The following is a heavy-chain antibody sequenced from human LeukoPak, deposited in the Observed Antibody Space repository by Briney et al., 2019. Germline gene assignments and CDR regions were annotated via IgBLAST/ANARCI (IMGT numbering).Heavy chain of an antibody. CDR2: ISWDGGTK. CDR1: GFTFDDYG. J-gene: IGHJ4*02. Sequence: GGSLRFSCAASGFTFDDYGMHWVRQLPGKGLEWVSLISWDGGTKFYADSVKGRFTISRDNSKNLVYLEMNSLRPEDTALYYCVKGIQLWSGAYDSWGQGTLVTVSS. CDR3: VKGIQLWSGAYDS. V-gene: IGHV3-43D*04. D-gene: IGHD5-18*01.